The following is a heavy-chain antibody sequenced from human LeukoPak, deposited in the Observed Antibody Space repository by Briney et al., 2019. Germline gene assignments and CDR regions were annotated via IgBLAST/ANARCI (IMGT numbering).Heavy chain of an antibody. J-gene: IGHJ4*02. CDR2: ISYDGSHK. D-gene: IGHD2-21*02. CDR1: GFTFSTYG. V-gene: IGHV3-30*18. Sequence: PGRSLRLSCAASGFTFSTYGIYWVRQAPGKGLEWVAIISYDGSHKDYADSVKGRFTISRDNSKNTVYLQLDSLRIDDTAVYYCAKGVGTPDYWGQGTLVTVSS. CDR3: AKGVGTPDY.